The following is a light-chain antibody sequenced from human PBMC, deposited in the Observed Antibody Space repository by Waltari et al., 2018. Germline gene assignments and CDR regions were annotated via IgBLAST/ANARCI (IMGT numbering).Light chain of an antibody. J-gene: IGKJ4*01. CDR2: QAS. CDR3: QQYNGAPLT. CDR1: QNISSW. Sequence: DIQMTQSPSSLSASVGDRVTVTCRASQNISSWLAWYKQKPGKAPKLLIYQASNLQIGVPSRFSGSGSGTEFTLTISSLQPEDFATYYCQQYNGAPLTFGGGTKVEIK. V-gene: IGKV1-5*03.